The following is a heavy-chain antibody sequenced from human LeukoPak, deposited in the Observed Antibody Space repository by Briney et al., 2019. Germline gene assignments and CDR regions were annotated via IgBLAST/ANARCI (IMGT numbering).Heavy chain of an antibody. Sequence: TGGSLTLSCTVSGVTLSSYTMSWVRQAPGKGLEWVSTIRGSASGTFYSDSVKGRFTISRDNSKNTLYLQMNSLRAEDTAVYYCAKGGDGSYYSRADCWGQGTLVTVSS. CDR2: IRGSASGT. CDR3: AKGGDGSYYSRADC. V-gene: IGHV3-23*01. CDR1: GVTLSSYT. J-gene: IGHJ4*02. D-gene: IGHD2-15*01.